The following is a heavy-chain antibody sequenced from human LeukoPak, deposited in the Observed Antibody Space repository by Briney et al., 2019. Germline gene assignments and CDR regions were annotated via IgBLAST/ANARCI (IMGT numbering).Heavy chain of an antibody. CDR1: VYTLSDYY. V-gene: IGHV1-2*04. CDR2: INPNSGDT. CDR3: ARVVSGGVIWAY. J-gene: IGHJ4*02. Sequence: ASVKVSCKASVYTLSDYYMHWVRQAPGQGLEWMGWINPNSGDTKYAQNLQGWVTLTSDTAINTDYMELSRLRSDDTAVYFCARVVSGGVIWAYWGQGTLVTVSS. D-gene: IGHD3-16*01.